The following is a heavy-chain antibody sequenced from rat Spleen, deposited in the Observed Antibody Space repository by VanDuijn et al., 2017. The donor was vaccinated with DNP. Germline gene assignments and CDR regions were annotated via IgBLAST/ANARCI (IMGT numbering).Heavy chain of an antibody. V-gene: IGHV5-25*01. J-gene: IGHJ2*01. CDR3: ARRTSDWFPDY. CDR1: GFTFGNYD. CDR2: MSPSGGNA. D-gene: IGHD1-6*01. Sequence: EVQLVESGGGLVQPGRSLKLSCAASGFTFGNYDMAWVRQAPTKGLEWVASMSPSGGNANYRDSVKGRFTVSRDNAKSSLYLQKDSLRSEDTATYYCARRTSDWFPDYWGQGVMVTVSS.